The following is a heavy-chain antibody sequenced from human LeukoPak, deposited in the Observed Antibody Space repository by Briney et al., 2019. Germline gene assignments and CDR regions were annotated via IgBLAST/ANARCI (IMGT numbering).Heavy chain of an antibody. D-gene: IGHD3-3*01. CDR2: IYCSGST. CDR1: GGSISSGGHS. V-gene: IGHV4-30-2*05. Sequence: SQTLSLTCTVSGGSISSGGHSWSWIRQPPGTGLEWIGYIYCSGSTYYNPSLKSRVTISVDTSKNQFSLKLSSVTAADTAVYYCARASTGYDFWSGYYHFDYWGQGTLVTVSS. J-gene: IGHJ4*02. CDR3: ARASTGYDFWSGYYHFDY.